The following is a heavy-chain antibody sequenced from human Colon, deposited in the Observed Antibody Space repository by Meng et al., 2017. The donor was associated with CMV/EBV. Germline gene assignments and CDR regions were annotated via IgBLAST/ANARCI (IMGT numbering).Heavy chain of an antibody. CDR3: ATISGGDFDF. D-gene: IGHD3-10*01. CDR1: GYPFTCYF. CDR2: LNPNSGDT. Sequence: QVESVQSGAEVKKPGAPVKVFCKTSGYPFTCYFMFWLRQAPGQGLGWMGSLNPNSGDTNSAQKFHGRLTMTRDTSIHTAYMELGSLRSDDTAVYYCATISGGDFDFWGQGTLVTVSS. J-gene: IGHJ4*02. V-gene: IGHV1-2*02.